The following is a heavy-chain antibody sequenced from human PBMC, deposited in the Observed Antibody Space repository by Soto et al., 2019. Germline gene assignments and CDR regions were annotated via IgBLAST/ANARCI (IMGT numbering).Heavy chain of an antibody. CDR2: IYYSGST. CDR1: GGSISSYY. V-gene: IGHV4-59*01. Sequence: SETLSLTCTVSGGSISSYYGSWIRQPPGKGLEWIGYIYYSGSTNYNPSLKSRVTISVDTSKNQFSLKLSSVTAADTAVYYCARGPGWIQPPDYWGQGTLVTVSS. D-gene: IGHD5-18*01. J-gene: IGHJ4*02. CDR3: ARGPGWIQPPDY.